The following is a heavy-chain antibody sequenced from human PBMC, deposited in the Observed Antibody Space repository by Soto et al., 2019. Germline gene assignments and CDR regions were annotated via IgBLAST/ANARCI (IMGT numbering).Heavy chain of an antibody. D-gene: IGHD2-15*01. J-gene: IGHJ3*02. CDR1: GYSFTSYW. CDR3: ARQNNVVVVAAREDAFDI. Sequence: GESLKISCKGSGYSFTSYWIGWVRQMPGKGLEWMGIIYPGDSDTRYSPSFQGQVTISADKSISTAYLQWSSLKASDTAMYHCARQNNVVVVAAREDAFDIWGQGTMVTVSS. CDR2: IYPGDSDT. V-gene: IGHV5-51*01.